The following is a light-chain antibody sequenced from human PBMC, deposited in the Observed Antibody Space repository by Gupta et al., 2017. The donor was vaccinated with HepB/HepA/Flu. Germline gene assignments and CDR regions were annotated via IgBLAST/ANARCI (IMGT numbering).Light chain of an antibody. CDR2: DVS. Sequence: QSALTQPASVSVSPGQSITISCTGTSSDVGGYHYVSWYQQHPGKAHKLMIYDVSNRPSGLSNRFSGSKSGNTASLTISGLQAEDEADYYCSSYTSSDALVVFGGGTKLTVL. CDR3: SSYTSSDALVV. J-gene: IGLJ2*01. CDR1: SSDVGGYHY. V-gene: IGLV2-14*03.